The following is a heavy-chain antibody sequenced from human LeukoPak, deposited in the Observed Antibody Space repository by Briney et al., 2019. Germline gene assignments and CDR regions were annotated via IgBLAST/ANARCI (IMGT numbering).Heavy chain of an antibody. V-gene: IGHV4-61*02. CDR1: GVSISSGDYY. J-gene: IGHJ5*02. CDR3: ARDTIVVAPTGYNWLDP. D-gene: IGHD2-2*01. Sequence: SETLSLTCTVSGVSISSGDYYWNWIRQPAGKGLEWIGRIHTSGITNYNPSLKSRVTISVDTSKNQFSLKLNSVTAAETAKYYCARDTIVVAPTGYNWLDPWGQGALVTVSS. CDR2: IHTSGIT.